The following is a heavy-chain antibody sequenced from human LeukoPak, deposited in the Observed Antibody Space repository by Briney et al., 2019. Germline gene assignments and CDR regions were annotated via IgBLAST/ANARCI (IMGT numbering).Heavy chain of an antibody. CDR3: ARGVAAPGTGGLSWFDP. CDR2: IYSSGST. J-gene: IGHJ5*02. CDR1: GGSISSSGYY. D-gene: IGHD6-13*01. Sequence: SETLSLTCTVSGGSISSSGYYWGWIRQPPGKGLEWIVYIYSSGSTNYNPALKRRITIRLNTSKNQFSLKLSFVTAADTAVYYCARGVAAPGTGGLSWFDPWGQGTLVTVSS. V-gene: IGHV4-61*08.